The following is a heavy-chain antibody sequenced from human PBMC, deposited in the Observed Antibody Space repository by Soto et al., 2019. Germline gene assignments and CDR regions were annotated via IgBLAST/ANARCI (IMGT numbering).Heavy chain of an antibody. CDR3: TTIIVGATDDAFDI. V-gene: IGHV3-15*07. CDR2: IKSKTDGGTT. Sequence: GGSLRLSCAASGFTFSNAWMNWVRQAPGKGLEWVGRIKSKTDGGTTDYAAPVKGRFTISRDVSKNTLYLQMNSLKTEDTAVYYCTTIIVGATDDAFDIWGQGTMVTVSS. D-gene: IGHD1-26*01. CDR1: GFTFSNAW. J-gene: IGHJ3*02.